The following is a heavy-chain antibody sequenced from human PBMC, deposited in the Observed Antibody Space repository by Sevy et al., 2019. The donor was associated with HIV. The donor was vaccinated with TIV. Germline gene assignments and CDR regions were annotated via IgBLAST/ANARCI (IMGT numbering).Heavy chain of an antibody. V-gene: IGHV3-66*01. CDR1: GFDFFNVW. CDR3: ARGGTIFGLVRHYFDY. CDR2: IYSDGST. J-gene: IGHJ4*02. D-gene: IGHD3-3*01. Sequence: GGSLRLSCSASGFDFFNVWMTWVRQAPGKGLEWVSIIYSDGSTKYADALKGRFTISRDNSKNTMYLQMNSLRVEDTAVYYCARGGTIFGLVRHYFDYWGQGTLVTVSS.